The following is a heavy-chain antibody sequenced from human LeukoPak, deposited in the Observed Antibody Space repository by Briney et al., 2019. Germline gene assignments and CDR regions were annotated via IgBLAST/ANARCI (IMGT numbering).Heavy chain of an antibody. CDR2: INPNSGGT. CDR3: ARATGSTGTPY. J-gene: IGHJ4*02. D-gene: IGHD1-1*01. Sequence: ASVNVSCKASGYTFTGYYMHWVRQAPGQGLEWMGRINPNSGGTNYAQEFQGRVTMTRDTSISTAYMDLSGLRSDDTALYYCARATGSTGTPYWGQGTLVTVSS. V-gene: IGHV1-2*06. CDR1: GYTFTGYY.